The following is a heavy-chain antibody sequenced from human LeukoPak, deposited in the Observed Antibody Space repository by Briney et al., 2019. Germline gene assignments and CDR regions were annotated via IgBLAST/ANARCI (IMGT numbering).Heavy chain of an antibody. J-gene: IGHJ6*02. D-gene: IGHD5-24*01. Sequence: GESLKISCKGSGYSFTSYWIGWVRQMPGKGLEGMGIIYPGDSDTRYSPSFQGQVTISADKSISTAYLQWSSLKASDTAMYYCARQRRDGYTQEGPSGMDVWGQGTTVTVSS. V-gene: IGHV5-51*01. CDR3: ARQRRDGYTQEGPSGMDV. CDR1: GYSFTSYW. CDR2: IYPGDSDT.